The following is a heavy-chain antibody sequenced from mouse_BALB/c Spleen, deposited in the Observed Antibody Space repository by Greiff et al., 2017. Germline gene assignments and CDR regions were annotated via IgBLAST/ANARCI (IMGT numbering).Heavy chain of an antibody. CDR2: IYPGNGDT. V-gene: IGHV1-12*01. J-gene: IGHJ3*01. Sequence: QVQLQQPGAVLVKPGASVKMSCKASGYTFTSYNMHWVKQTPGQGLEWIGAIYPGNGDTSYNQKFKGKATLTADKSSSTAYMQLSSLTSEDSAVYYCAREGYYGSGEFAYWGQGTLVTVSA. D-gene: IGHD1-1*01. CDR1: GYTFTSYN. CDR3: AREGYYGSGEFAY.